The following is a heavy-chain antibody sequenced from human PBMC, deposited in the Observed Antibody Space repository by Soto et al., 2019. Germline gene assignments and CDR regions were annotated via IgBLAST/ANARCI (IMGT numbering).Heavy chain of an antibody. CDR1: GFTFRSYW. J-gene: IGHJ5*02. D-gene: IGHD3-22*01. CDR2: IKLDGSEK. Sequence: GGSLRLSCVASGFTFRSYWMSWVRQAPGKGLEWVASIKLDGSEKYYVDSVKGRFTIARDNANNSLHLQMNSLRAEDTAVYYCARAWGYDSTGYYRVGVNWFDPWGQGAMVTVYS. CDR3: ARAWGYDSTGYYRVGVNWFDP. V-gene: IGHV3-7*03.